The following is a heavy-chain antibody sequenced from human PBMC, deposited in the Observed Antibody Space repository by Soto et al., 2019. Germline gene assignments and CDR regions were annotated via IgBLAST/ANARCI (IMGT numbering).Heavy chain of an antibody. CDR2: IKSKTDGGTT. Sequence: EVQLVESGGGLVKPGGSLRLSCAASGFTFSNAWMSWVRQAPRKGLEWVGRIKSKTDGGTTDYAAPVKGRFTISRDDSKNTLYLQMNSLKTEDTAVYYCNAAVMVRGALDWGQGGLVTVAS. J-gene: IGHJ4*02. V-gene: IGHV3-15*01. CDR3: NAAVMVRGALD. D-gene: IGHD3-10*01. CDR1: GFTFSNAW.